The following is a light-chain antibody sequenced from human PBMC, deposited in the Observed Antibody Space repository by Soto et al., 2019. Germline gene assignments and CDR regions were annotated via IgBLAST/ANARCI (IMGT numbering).Light chain of an antibody. J-gene: IGKJ2*01. CDR1: QSVSSIY. CDR2: GAS. V-gene: IGKV3-20*01. CDR3: QQYGSSPRYT. Sequence: EIVLTQSPGTLSLSPWERATLSCRASQSVSSIYLAWYQQKPGQAPRLLIYGASSRATGIQDRFSGSGSGTDVTLTISRLEPEDFAVYYCQQYGSSPRYTFGQGTKLEIK.